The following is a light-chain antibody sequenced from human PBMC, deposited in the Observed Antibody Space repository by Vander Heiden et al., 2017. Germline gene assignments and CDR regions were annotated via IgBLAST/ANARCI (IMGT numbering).Light chain of an antibody. CDR1: QSVSSS. V-gene: IGKV3-15*01. CDR3: QQYNDWPPLT. J-gene: IGKJ4*01. Sequence: ELVMTQSPATLSVPPGERATLSCRASQSVSSSLAWYQQKPGQAPRLLIYGASTRATGIPARFSGSGSGTEFTLTISSLQSEDFAIYYCQQYNDWPPLTFGGGTKVEIK. CDR2: GAS.